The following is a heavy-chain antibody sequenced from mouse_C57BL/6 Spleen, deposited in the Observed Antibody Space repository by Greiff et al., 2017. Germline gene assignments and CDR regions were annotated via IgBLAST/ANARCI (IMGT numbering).Heavy chain of an antibody. J-gene: IGHJ1*03. CDR3: AMEGYYGNLGWYFDV. CDR1: GYTFTSYW. Sequence: VQLQQPGAELVKPGASVKVSCKASGYTFTSYWMHWVKQRPGQGLEWIGRIHPSDSDTNYNQKFKGKATLTVDKSSSTAYMQRSSLTSEDSAVYYWAMEGYYGNLGWYFDVWGTGTTVTVSS. D-gene: IGHD2-1*01. CDR2: IHPSDSDT. V-gene: IGHV1-74*01.